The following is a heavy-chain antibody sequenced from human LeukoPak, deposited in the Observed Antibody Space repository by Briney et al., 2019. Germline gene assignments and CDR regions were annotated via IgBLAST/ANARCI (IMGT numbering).Heavy chain of an antibody. Sequence: PSETLSLTCAVYGGSFSGYYWSWIRQPPGKGLEWIGEINHSGSTNYNPSLKSRVTISVDTSKNQFSLKLSSVTAADTAAYYCARLRRQRGYSYGLDYWGQGTLVTVSS. J-gene: IGHJ4*02. V-gene: IGHV4-34*01. D-gene: IGHD5-18*01. CDR1: GGSFSGYY. CDR3: ARLRRQRGYSYGLDY. CDR2: INHSGST.